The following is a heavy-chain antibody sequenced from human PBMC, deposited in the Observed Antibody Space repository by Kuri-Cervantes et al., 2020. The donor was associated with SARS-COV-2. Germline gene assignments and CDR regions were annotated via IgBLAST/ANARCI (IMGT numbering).Heavy chain of an antibody. V-gene: IGHV1-46*01. CDR3: ACHVGERSGGFSAFDI. CDR1: GYTFTSYY. J-gene: IGHJ3*02. D-gene: IGHD3-10*02. Sequence: GESLKISCQASGYTFTSYYMHWVRQAPGQGLEWMGIINPSGGSTSYAQKFQGRVTMTRDTSTSTVYMELSSLRSEDTAVYYCACHVGERSGGFSAFDIWGQGTMVTVSS. CDR2: INPSGGST.